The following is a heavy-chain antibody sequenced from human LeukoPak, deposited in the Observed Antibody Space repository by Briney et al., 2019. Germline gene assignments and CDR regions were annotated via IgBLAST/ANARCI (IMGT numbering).Heavy chain of an antibody. CDR1: GFTFSNYG. J-gene: IGHJ6*03. CDR3: ARGGGTVTPTDYYYYYMDV. V-gene: IGHV3-23*01. D-gene: IGHD4-11*01. CDR2: ISGSGGTT. Sequence: GGSLRLSCAASGFTFSNYGMNWVRQAPGKGLEWVSGISGSGGTTYYADSVKGRFTISRDNSKNTLYLQMNSLRAEDTAVYYCARGGGTVTPTDYYYYYMDVWGKGTTVTVSS.